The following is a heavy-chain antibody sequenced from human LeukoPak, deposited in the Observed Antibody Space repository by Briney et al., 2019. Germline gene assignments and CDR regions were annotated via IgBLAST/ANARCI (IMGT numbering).Heavy chain of an antibody. CDR1: GGSFSGYY. CDR2: INHSGST. V-gene: IGHV4-34*01. Sequence: KPSETLSLTCAVYGGSFSGYYWSWIRQPPGKGLEWIGEINHSGSTNYNPSLKSRVTISVDTSKNQFSLKLSSVTAADTAVYYCARPNDYGDYGDAFDIWGQGTMVTVSS. J-gene: IGHJ3*02. D-gene: IGHD4-17*01. CDR3: ARPNDYGDYGDAFDI.